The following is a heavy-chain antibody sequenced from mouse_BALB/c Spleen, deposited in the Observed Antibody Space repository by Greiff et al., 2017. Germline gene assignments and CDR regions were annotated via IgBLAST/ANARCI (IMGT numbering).Heavy chain of an antibody. V-gene: IGHV5-9-3*01. CDR2: ISSGGSYT. D-gene: IGHD2-1*01. Sequence: EVKLVESGGGLVKPGGSLKLSCAASGFTFSSYAMSWVRQTPEKRLEWVATISSGGSYTYYPDSVKGRFTISRDNAKNTLYLQMSSLRSEDTAMYYCARCRDYGNSWFAYWGQGTLVTVSA. CDR1: GFTFSSYA. J-gene: IGHJ3*01. CDR3: ARCRDYGNSWFAY.